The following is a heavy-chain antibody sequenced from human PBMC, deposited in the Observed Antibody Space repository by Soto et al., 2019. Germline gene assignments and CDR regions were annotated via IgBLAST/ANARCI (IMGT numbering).Heavy chain of an antibody. V-gene: IGHV1-69*01. J-gene: IGHJ4*02. CDR1: GGTFSSYS. CDR3: ARDGGRHSGGIDY. Sequence: QVQLVQSGAEVKKPGSSVKVSCKASGGTFSSYSINWVRQAPGQGLEWMGEIIPISGTANYAQKFQGRVTITADESTSTAYMALSSLRSEDTAVYYCARDGGRHSGGIDYWGQGTLVTVSS. D-gene: IGHD1-26*01. CDR2: IIPISGTA.